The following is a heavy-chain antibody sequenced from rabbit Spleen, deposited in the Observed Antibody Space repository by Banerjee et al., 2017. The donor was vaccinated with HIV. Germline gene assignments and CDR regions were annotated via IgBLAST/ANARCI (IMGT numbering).Heavy chain of an antibody. V-gene: IGHV1S47*01. Sequence: QEQLVESGGGLVQPGGSLKLSCKASGFDFSVYGLSWVRQAPGKGLEWIGYIDPIFGVTYYANWVNGRFTISSHNAQNTLYLQLNSLTAADTATYFCVRDRHSGGWGVPLYYFNLWGPGTLVTVS. CDR1: GFDFSVYG. D-gene: IGHD4-1*01. CDR2: IDPIFGVT. CDR3: VRDRHSGGWGVPLYYFNL. J-gene: IGHJ4*01.